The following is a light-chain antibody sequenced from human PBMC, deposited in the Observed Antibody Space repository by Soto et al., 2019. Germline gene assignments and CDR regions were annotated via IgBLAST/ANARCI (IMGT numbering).Light chain of an antibody. CDR2: GNS. Sequence: SVLTQPPSVSGAPAQRVTISCTGGSSNIGAGYDVHWYQQLPGTAPKLLIYGNSNRPSGVPDRFSGSKSGTSASLAITGLQAEDEADYYCQSYDSSLSVHVFGTGTKVTVL. CDR3: QSYDSSLSVHV. V-gene: IGLV1-40*01. J-gene: IGLJ1*01. CDR1: SSNIGAGYD.